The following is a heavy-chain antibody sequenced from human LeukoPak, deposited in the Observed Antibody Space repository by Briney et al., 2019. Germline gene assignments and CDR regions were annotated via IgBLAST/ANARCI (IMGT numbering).Heavy chain of an antibody. J-gene: IGHJ4*02. CDR1: GYSFTSYW. CDR3: ARRFHYDSSGYYYEAPFDY. CDR2: IDPGDSDT. V-gene: IGHV5-51*01. D-gene: IGHD3-22*01. Sequence: GESLKISCKGSGYSFTSYWIGWVRQMPGKGLEWMGIIDPGDSDTRYSPSFQGQVTISADKSISTAYPQRSSLKASDTAMYYCARRFHYDSSGYYYEAPFDYWGQGTLVTVSS.